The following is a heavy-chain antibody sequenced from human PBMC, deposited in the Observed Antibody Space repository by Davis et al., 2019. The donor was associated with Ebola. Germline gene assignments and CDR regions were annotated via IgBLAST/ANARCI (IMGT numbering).Heavy chain of an antibody. CDR2: INHSGST. J-gene: IGHJ5*02. CDR1: GGSFSGYY. V-gene: IGHV4-34*01. CDR3: ARVLTTVTTLWFDP. D-gene: IGHD4-17*01. Sequence: MPSETLSLTCAVYGGSFSGYYWSWIRQPPGKGLEWIGEINHSGSTNYNPSLKSRVTISVDTSKNQFSLKLSSVTAADTAVYYCARVLTTVTTLWFDPWGQGTLVTVSS.